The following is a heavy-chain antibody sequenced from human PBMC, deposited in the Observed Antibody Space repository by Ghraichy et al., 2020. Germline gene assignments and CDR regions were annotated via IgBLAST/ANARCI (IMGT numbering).Heavy chain of an antibody. CDR1: GGSFSGYY. CDR2: INHSGST. CDR3: ARGWEVRGVIYYYGMDV. V-gene: IGHV4-34*01. J-gene: IGHJ6*02. D-gene: IGHD3-10*01. Sequence: SETLSLTCAVYGGSFSGYYWSWIRQPPGKGLEWIGEINHSGSTNYNPSLKSRVTISVDTSKNQFSLKLSSVTAADTAVYYCARGWEVRGVIYYYGMDVWGQGTTVTVSS.